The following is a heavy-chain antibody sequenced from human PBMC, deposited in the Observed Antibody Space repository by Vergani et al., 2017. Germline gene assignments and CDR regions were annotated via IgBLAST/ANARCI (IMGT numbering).Heavy chain of an antibody. CDR3: ARGGFWSGYFAFDI. J-gene: IGHJ3*02. V-gene: IGHV4-59*01. CDR1: GDSMNNYY. D-gene: IGHD3-3*01. CDR2: IYYSGST. Sequence: QVHLQEAGPGLVKPAETLSLTCTVSGDSMNNYYWNWIRQTPGKGLEWIGYIYYSGSTNYNPSLKSRVTISVDTSKNQFSLKLSSVTAADTAVYYCARGGFWSGYFAFDIWGQGTMVTVSS.